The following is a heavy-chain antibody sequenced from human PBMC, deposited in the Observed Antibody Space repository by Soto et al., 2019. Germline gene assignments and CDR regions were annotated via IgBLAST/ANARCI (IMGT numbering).Heavy chain of an antibody. CDR1: GGSISSGGYS. D-gene: IGHD1-26*01. CDR2: INYSGST. Sequence: QQQLQESGSGLVKPSQTPSLTCAVSGGSISSGGYSWRWIRQPPGKGLEWIGDINYSGSTYYNPSLKSRATISIDRSKNHFSLELTSVTAADTAVYYCARESGAGATNWFDPWGQGTLVTVSS. V-gene: IGHV4-30-2*01. J-gene: IGHJ5*02. CDR3: ARESGAGATNWFDP.